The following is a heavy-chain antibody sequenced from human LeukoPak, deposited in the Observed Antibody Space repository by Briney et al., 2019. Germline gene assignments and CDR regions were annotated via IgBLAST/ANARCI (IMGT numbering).Heavy chain of an antibody. J-gene: IGHJ4*02. D-gene: IGHD4-11*01. CDR1: GGSISSYY. V-gene: IGHV4-59*01. Sequence: SETLSLTCTVSGGSISSYYWSWIQQPPGKGLEWIGYIYYSGSTNYNPSLKSRVIISVDTSKNQFSLKMSPVIAADTAVYYCARIGVDHSGNIIKYYFDYWGQGTLVTVSS. CDR3: ARIGVDHSGNIIKYYFDY. CDR2: IYYSGST.